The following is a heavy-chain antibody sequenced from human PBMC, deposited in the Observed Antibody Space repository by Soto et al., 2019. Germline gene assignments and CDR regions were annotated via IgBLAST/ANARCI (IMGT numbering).Heavy chain of an antibody. V-gene: IGHV1-18*01. CDR3: ARKSSSSSWFDP. Sequence: ASVKVSCKASGYTFFTYGITWVRQAPGQGLEWMGWISTYDGNTDYAQKLQGRVTMTTDTSTGTAYMELRSLRSDDTAVYYCARKSSSSSWFDPWGQGTLVTVSS. D-gene: IGHD6-6*01. J-gene: IGHJ5*02. CDR2: ISTYDGNT. CDR1: GYTFFTYG.